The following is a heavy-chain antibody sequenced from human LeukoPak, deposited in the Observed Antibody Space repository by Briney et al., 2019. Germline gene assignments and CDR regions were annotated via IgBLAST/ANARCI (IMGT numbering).Heavy chain of an antibody. Sequence: PGGSLRLSCAASGITVNTNYMSWVRQAPGKGLEWVSIIYSGGATFYADSVKGRFTISRETSKNTLWLQMNSLRAEDTAVYYCASSGYYYGDYWGQGTLVTVSS. D-gene: IGHD3-22*01. CDR2: IYSGGAT. CDR1: GITVNTNY. CDR3: ASSGYYYGDY. V-gene: IGHV3-66*01. J-gene: IGHJ4*02.